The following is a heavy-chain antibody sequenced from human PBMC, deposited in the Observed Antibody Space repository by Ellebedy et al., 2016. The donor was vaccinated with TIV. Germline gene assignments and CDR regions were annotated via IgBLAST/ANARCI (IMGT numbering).Heavy chain of an antibody. Sequence: GESLKISXAASGFTFSSYAMNWVRQAPGKGLEWVSAISGGGGSAYYADSVKGRFTISRDNSKNTLYLQMNSLRAEDTAVYYCAKDGRDNGVFVLGTQFDDWGQGTLVTVSS. CDR1: GFTFSSYA. D-gene: IGHD3-16*01. J-gene: IGHJ4*02. CDR2: ISGGGGSA. V-gene: IGHV3-23*01. CDR3: AKDGRDNGVFVLGTQFDD.